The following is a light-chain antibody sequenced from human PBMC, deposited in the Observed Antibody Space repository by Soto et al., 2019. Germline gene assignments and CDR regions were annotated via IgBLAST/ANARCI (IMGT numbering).Light chain of an antibody. Sequence: EVVMTQSPATLSVSPGEGATLSCRASQSVRSNLAWYPKKPCQSHRLLIYGASTRATAVPARFSGSGSGTEFTLTISSLQSEDFAVYYCQQYDNWPLTFGGGTQVEIK. CDR3: QQYDNWPLT. CDR2: GAS. CDR1: QSVRSN. V-gene: IGKV3-15*01. J-gene: IGKJ4*01.